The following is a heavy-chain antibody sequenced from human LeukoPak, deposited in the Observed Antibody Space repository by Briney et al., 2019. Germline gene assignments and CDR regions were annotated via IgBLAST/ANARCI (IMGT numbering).Heavy chain of an antibody. CDR3: ARRGYDYNALFDH. CDR2: ISSGSSTI. J-gene: IGHJ4*02. V-gene: IGHV3-48*01. Sequence: GGSLRLSCAASGFTFSSYRMNWIRQAPGKGLEWVSYISSGSSTIYYADSVKGRFTISRDNAKNSLYLQMNSLRAEDTAVYYCARRGYDYNALFDHWGQGTLVTVSS. D-gene: IGHD5-12*01. CDR1: GFTFSSYR.